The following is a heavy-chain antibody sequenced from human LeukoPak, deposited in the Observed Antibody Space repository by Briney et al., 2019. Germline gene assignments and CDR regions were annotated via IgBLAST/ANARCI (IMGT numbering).Heavy chain of an antibody. V-gene: IGHV3-30*03. CDR1: GFTFSSYG. CDR2: ISYDGSNK. CDR3: ASYGGFTSATLVDLL. Sequence: GGSLRLSCAASGFTFSSYGMHWVRQAPSKGLEWVAVISYDGSNKYYADSVKGRFTISRDNSKNTLYLQMNSLRAEDTAVYYCASYGGFTSATLVDLLWGQGTLVTVSS. J-gene: IGHJ4*02. D-gene: IGHD4-23*01.